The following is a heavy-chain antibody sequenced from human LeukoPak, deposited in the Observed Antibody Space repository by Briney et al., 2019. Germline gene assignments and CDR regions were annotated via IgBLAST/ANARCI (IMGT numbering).Heavy chain of an antibody. CDR3: ARVLCGSYDNYFDY. V-gene: IGHV3-30*03. D-gene: IGHD1-26*01. CDR2: ISYDGSDK. J-gene: IGHJ4*02. CDR1: GFAFSSYD. Sequence: PGGPLRLSCAASGFAFSSYDMLCVRQAPGKGLEWVAVISYDGSDKYYVDSVKGRFTISRDNSKNTLYLQMNSLKAEDAAVYYCARVLCGSYDNYFDYWGQGTLVTVSS.